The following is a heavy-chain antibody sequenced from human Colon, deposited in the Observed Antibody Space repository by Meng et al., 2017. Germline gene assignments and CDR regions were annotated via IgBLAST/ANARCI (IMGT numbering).Heavy chain of an antibody. CDR2: IKADGSDK. Sequence: GESLKISCAASGFTFTRHWMTWVRQAPGKGLEWVASIKADGSDKYYVDSVEGRFTISRDNAKNSLYLKMNSLRAEDSAMYYCARGNSEWPWFCDLWGRGTLVTVSS. CDR3: ARGNSEWPWFCDL. CDR1: GFTFTRHW. J-gene: IGHJ2*01. V-gene: IGHV3-7*01. D-gene: IGHD1-26*01.